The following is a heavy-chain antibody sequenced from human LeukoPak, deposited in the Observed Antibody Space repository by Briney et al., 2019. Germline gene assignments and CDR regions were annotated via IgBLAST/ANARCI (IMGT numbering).Heavy chain of an antibody. Sequence: PGGSLRLSCAASGFIFSSYAMSCVRQAPGKGLEWVSAISVGGDNTYYADSVKGRFTTTRDNSKNTLYLQMNSLRAEDTALYYCGAPRSSYYYYGMDVWGQGTTVIVSS. CDR1: GFIFSSYA. J-gene: IGHJ6*02. CDR3: GAPRSSYYYYGMDV. CDR2: ISVGGDNT. V-gene: IGHV3-23*01.